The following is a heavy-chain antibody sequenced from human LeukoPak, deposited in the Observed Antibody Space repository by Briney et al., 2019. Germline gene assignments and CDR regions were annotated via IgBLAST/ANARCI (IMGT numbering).Heavy chain of an antibody. D-gene: IGHD1-26*01. J-gene: IGHJ5*02. CDR1: GFTFSNYG. CDR2: ISYDGSNK. CDR3: ARDPSGDNWFDP. Sequence: GGTLRLSCAASGFTFSNYGMHWVRQAPGKGLEWVAVISYDGSNKYYADSVKGRFTISRDNSKNTLYLQMNSLRAEDTAVYYCARDPSGDNWFDPWGQGTLVTVSS. V-gene: IGHV3-30*03.